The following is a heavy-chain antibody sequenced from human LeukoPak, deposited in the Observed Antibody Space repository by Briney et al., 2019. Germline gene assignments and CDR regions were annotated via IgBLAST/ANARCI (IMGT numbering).Heavy chain of an antibody. CDR2: INPSGGST. CDR3: AREGTSIAARYPFDY. CDR1: GYTFTSYY. J-gene: IGHJ4*02. D-gene: IGHD6-6*01. V-gene: IGHV1-46*01. Sequence: ASVKVSCKASGYTFTSYYMHWMRQAPGQGLEWMGIINPSGGSTSYAQKFQGRVTMTRDTSTSTVYMELSSLRSEDTAVYYCAREGTSIAARYPFDYWGQGTLVTVSS.